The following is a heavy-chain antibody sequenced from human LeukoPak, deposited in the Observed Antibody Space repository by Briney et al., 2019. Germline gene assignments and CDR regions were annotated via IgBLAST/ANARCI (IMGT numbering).Heavy chain of an antibody. CDR2: INSDGSST. Sequence: GGSLRLSCAASGFTFSSYWMHWVRQAPGKGLVWVSRINSDGSSTSYADSVKGRFTISRDNAKNTLYLQMNSLRAEDTAVYYCAKSTAAETQPFDPWGQGTLVTVSS. V-gene: IGHV3-74*01. CDR1: GFTFSSYW. J-gene: IGHJ5*02. D-gene: IGHD6-25*01. CDR3: AKSTAAETQPFDP.